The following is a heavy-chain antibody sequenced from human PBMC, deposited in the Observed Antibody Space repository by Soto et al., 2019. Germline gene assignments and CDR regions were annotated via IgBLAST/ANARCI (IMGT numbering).Heavy chain of an antibody. J-gene: IGHJ6*02. D-gene: IGHD2-8*01. V-gene: IGHV5-51*01. CDR3: ARQGSNGAYYYYGMDV. CDR2: IYPGDSDT. Sequence: PGESLKISCQGSGYRFSSYWIAWVRQMPGKGLEWMGIIYPGDSDTRYSPSFEGQVTMSVDKSNSTAYLHWSSLKASDTAMYYCARQGSNGAYYYYGMDVWGQGTTVTVS. CDR1: GYRFSSYW.